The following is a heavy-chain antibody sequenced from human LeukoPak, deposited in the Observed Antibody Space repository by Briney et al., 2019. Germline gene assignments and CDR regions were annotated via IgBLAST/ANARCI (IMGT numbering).Heavy chain of an antibody. D-gene: IGHD3-22*01. CDR3: ARVQAGDSSGYYFFYFDY. CDR1: GFTFSSYW. CDR2: IKQDGSEK. Sequence: PGGSLRLSCAASGFTFSSYWMSWVRQAPGKGLEWVANIKQDGSEKYYVDSVKGRFTISRDNAKNPLYLQMNSLRAEDTAVYYCARVQAGDSSGYYFFYFDYWGQGTLVTVSS. J-gene: IGHJ4*02. V-gene: IGHV3-7*01.